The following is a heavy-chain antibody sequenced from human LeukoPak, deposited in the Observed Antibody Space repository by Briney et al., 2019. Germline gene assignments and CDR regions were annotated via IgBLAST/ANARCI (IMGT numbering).Heavy chain of an antibody. Sequence: KPSETLSLTCTVSGGSISPYYWSWIRQAPGKGLEWIGYIYYSGSTNYNPSLKSRVTISVDTSKNQFSLKLSSVTAADTAMYYCARGHYGSGTGTYPIWGQGTLVTVSS. V-gene: IGHV4-59*01. J-gene: IGHJ4*02. CDR1: GGSISPYY. CDR3: ARGHYGSGTGTYPI. CDR2: IYYSGST. D-gene: IGHD3-10*01.